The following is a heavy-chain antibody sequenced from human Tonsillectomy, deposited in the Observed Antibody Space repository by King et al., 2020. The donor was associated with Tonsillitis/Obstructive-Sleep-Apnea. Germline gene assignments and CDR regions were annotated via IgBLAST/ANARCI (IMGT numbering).Heavy chain of an antibody. CDR2: XXXXGSX. CDR1: GGSISSSNYY. CDR3: AXRGXXXXXXXXFDP. J-gene: IGHJ5*02. V-gene: IGHV4-39*01. Sequence: QLQESGPGLVKPSETLSLTCTVSGGSISSSNYYWGWIRQPPGKGLEWIGSXXXXGSXXXXXXXXSRVTIRVDTPXNQFSLKLTSVTAADTAVYFCAXRGXXXXXXXXFDPXXXGTL.